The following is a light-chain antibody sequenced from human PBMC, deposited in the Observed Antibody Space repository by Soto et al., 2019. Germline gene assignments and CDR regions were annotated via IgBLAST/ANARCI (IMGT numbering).Light chain of an antibody. Sequence: EIVLTQSPGTLSLSPGERAALFCRASQSVSNNYLAWYQQKPGQAPRRLTYGASSRATGIPDRFSGSGSGTDFTLTISRLEPEDFAVYYCQQYGSSPRTFGQGTKVDI. CDR1: QSVSNNY. CDR2: GAS. CDR3: QQYGSSPRT. J-gene: IGKJ1*01. V-gene: IGKV3-20*01.